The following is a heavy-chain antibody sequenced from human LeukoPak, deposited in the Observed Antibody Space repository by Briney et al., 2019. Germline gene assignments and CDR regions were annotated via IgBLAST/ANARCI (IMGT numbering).Heavy chain of an antibody. CDR1: GFTFSSYS. D-gene: IGHD3-22*01. J-gene: IGHJ4*02. V-gene: IGHV3-48*04. Sequence: GGSLRFSCAASGFTFSSYSIDWVRQAPGKGLEWRSYISSSSSKIYYEDSVKGRFTISRDNAKNSVYLQMNSLRAEDTAVYYCARVWSSGYTKDYWGQGTLVTVSS. CDR3: ARVWSSGYTKDY. CDR2: ISSSSSKI.